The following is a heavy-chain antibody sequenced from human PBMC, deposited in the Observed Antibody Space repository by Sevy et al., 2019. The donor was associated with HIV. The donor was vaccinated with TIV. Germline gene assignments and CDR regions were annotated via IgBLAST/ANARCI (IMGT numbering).Heavy chain of an antibody. CDR1: GFTFSDYG. D-gene: IGHD1-7*01. V-gene: IGHV3-33*01. CDR2: IWSDGSNK. J-gene: IGHJ4*02. Sequence: GGSLRLSCAASGFTFSDYGMHWVRQAPGKGLEWVAVIWSDGSNKYYGDSVKGRFTISRDSSKKTLFLQMNCMRVDDTGVYYCAREERSGTTASFDYWGQGALVTVSS. CDR3: AREERSGTTASFDY.